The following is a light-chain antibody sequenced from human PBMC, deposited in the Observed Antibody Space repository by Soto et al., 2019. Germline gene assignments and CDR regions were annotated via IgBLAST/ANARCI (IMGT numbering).Light chain of an antibody. CDR1: QSVSSN. V-gene: IGKV3-15*01. CDR3: QQYKNWPPLT. J-gene: IGKJ4*01. CDR2: GAS. Sequence: EVVMTQSPATLSVSPGERVTLSCRASQSVSSNLAWYQQKPGQAPGLLIFGASTRATGIPARFSGSGSGTEFTLTISSLQSEDFAVYYCQQYKNWPPLTFGGGTRVEIK.